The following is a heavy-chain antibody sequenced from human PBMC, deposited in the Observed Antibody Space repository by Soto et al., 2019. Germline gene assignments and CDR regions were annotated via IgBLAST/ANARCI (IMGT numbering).Heavy chain of an antibody. J-gene: IGHJ4*02. CDR3: AHRPSYCSGYSCYSGFDY. D-gene: IGHD2-15*01. CDR1: GFSLSTSGVG. Sequence: QITLKESGPTLVKPTQTLTLTCTFSGFSLSTSGVGVGWIRQPPGKALEWLALIYWDDDKRYSPSLKSRLTTSKXXSKSQVVLTMTNMDPVDTATYYCAHRPSYCSGYSCYSGFDYWGQGTLVTVSS. CDR2: IYWDDDK. V-gene: IGHV2-5*02.